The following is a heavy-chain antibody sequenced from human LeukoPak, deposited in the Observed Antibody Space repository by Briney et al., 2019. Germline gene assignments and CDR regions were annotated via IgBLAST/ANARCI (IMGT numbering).Heavy chain of an antibody. Sequence: SGGSLRLSCAASGFTFSSYAMSWVRQAPGKGLEWVSTIGGNGGSTYYADSVKGRFTISRDSSKNTLYLQMNSLRAEDTAVYYCAKDSSGWHFDYWGQGTLVTVSS. CDR1: GFTFSSYA. CDR3: AKDSSGWHFDY. V-gene: IGHV3-23*01. D-gene: IGHD6-19*01. J-gene: IGHJ4*02. CDR2: IGGNGGST.